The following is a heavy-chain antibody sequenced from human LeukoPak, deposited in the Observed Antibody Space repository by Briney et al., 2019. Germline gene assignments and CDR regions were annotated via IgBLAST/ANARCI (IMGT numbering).Heavy chain of an antibody. J-gene: IGHJ4*02. Sequence: SETLSLTCTVSGGSISSYYWSWIRQPAGTGLEWIGRIYTSGSTNYNPSLKSRVTMSVDTSKNQFSLKLSSVTAADTAVYYCARGGIFGVVIKRMGDYFDYWGQGTLVTVSS. CDR1: GGSISSYY. V-gene: IGHV4-4*07. CDR2: IYTSGST. CDR3: ARGGIFGVVIKRMGDYFDY. D-gene: IGHD3-3*01.